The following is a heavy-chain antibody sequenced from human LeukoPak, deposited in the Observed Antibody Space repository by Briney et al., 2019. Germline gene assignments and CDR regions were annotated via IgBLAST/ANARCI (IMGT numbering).Heavy chain of an antibody. V-gene: IGHV3-7*01. J-gene: IGHJ5*02. Sequence: GGSLRLSCAASGFTLSGYWMSWVRQAPGKGLEWVANIRQDGNEKHYVDSVKGRFTISRDNAKNSLFLQMNSLRDEDTAIYYCARDQGSLPSVSWGQGTLVSVSS. CDR1: GFTLSGYW. CDR2: IRQDGNEK. CDR3: ARDQGSLPSVS. D-gene: IGHD5/OR15-5a*01.